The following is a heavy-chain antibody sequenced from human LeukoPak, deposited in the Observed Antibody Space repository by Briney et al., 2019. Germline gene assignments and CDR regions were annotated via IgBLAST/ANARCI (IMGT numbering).Heavy chain of an antibody. CDR1: GGSISSSSYY. V-gene: IGHV4-39*07. CDR2: IYYSGST. J-gene: IGHJ4*02. Sequence: SETRSLTCTVSGGSISSSSYYWGWIRPPPGKGLEWIGSIYYSGSTYYNPSLKSRVTISVDTSKNQFSLKLSSVTAADTAVYYCARAFPAYCSGGSCPDLDYWGQGTLVTVSS. D-gene: IGHD2-15*01. CDR3: ARAFPAYCSGGSCPDLDY.